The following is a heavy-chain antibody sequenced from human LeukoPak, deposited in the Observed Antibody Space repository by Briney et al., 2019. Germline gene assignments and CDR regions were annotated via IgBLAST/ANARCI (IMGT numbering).Heavy chain of an antibody. CDR2: IFGSGGSA. CDR1: GFTFGSYA. V-gene: IGHV3-23*01. CDR3: AKTTTGYSSGRYPAWPIDY. Sequence: GGSLRLSCAASGFTFGSYAMYRVRQAPGKGLEWVSGIFGSGGSAHYADSVKGRFTISRDNSKNTVYLQMDSLRVEDTAIYYCAKTTTGYSSGRYPAWPIDYWGQGTLVTVSS. D-gene: IGHD2-15*01. J-gene: IGHJ4*02.